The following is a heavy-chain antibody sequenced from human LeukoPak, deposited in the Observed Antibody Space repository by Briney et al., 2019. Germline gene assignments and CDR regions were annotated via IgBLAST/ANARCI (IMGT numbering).Heavy chain of an antibody. V-gene: IGHV3-7*01. CDR3: ARDGCSSTSCYLPYQYYYMNV. CDR1: GFTFSSCW. J-gene: IGHJ6*03. CDR2: IKQDGSEK. Sequence: GGPLRLSCAASGFTFSSCWMRWLRQAPGKGLEWVANIKQDGSEKYYVDSVKGRFTISRDNAKNSLYLQMNSLRAEDTAVYYCARDGCSSTSCYLPYQYYYMNVWGQGTTVTVSS. D-gene: IGHD2-2*01.